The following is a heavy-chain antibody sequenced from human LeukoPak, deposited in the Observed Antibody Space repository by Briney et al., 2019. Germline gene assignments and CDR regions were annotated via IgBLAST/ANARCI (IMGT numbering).Heavy chain of an antibody. CDR1: GGSFSGYY. D-gene: IGHD6-19*01. J-gene: IGHJ4*02. V-gene: IGHV4-34*01. Sequence: PSETLSLTCAVYGGSFSGYYWSWIRQPPGKGLEWIGEINHSGSTNYNPSLKSRVTISVDTSKNQFSLKLSSVTAADTAVYYCARGRRSPPGEQWLVRGVYDYWGQGTLVTVSS. CDR3: ARGRRSPPGEQWLVRGVYDY. CDR2: INHSGST.